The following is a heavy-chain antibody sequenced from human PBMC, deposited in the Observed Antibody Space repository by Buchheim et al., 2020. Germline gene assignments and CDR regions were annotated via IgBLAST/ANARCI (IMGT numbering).Heavy chain of an antibody. Sequence: QVQLVESGGGVVQPGRSLRLSCAASGFTFSSYGMHWVRQAPGKGLEWVAVISYDGSNKYYADSVKGRFTISRDNSMNTLYLQMNSLRAEDTAVYYCAKEMKVDASYYYYGMDVWGQGTT. D-gene: IGHD2-15*01. CDR1: GFTFSSYG. CDR2: ISYDGSNK. CDR3: AKEMKVDASYYYYGMDV. J-gene: IGHJ6*02. V-gene: IGHV3-30*18.